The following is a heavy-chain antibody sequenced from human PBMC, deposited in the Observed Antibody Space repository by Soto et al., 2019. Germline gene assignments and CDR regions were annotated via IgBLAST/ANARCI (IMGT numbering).Heavy chain of an antibody. V-gene: IGHV3-23*01. J-gene: IGHJ4*02. Sequence: GGSLRLSCAASGFTFSSYAMSWVRQAPGKGLEWVSAISGSGGSTYYADSVKGRFTISRDNSKNTLYLQMNSLRAEDTAVYYCAKDGYLLWFGELLGYYFDYWGQGTLVTVSS. CDR3: AKDGYLLWFGELLGYYFDY. CDR1: GFTFSSYA. CDR2: ISGSGGST. D-gene: IGHD3-10*01.